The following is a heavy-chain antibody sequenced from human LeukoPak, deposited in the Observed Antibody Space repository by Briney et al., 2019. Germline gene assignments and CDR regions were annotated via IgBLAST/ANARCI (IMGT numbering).Heavy chain of an antibody. CDR1: GFTFSSYW. Sequence: GGSLRLSCAASGFTFSSYWMSWVRQAPGKGLEWVANIKQDGSEKYYVDSVKGRFTISRDNAKNSLYLQMNSLRAEDTAVYYCARGAVAGNNSPFDYWGQGTLVTVSS. J-gene: IGHJ4*02. CDR3: ARGAVAGNNSPFDY. V-gene: IGHV3-7*04. CDR2: IKQDGSEK. D-gene: IGHD6-19*01.